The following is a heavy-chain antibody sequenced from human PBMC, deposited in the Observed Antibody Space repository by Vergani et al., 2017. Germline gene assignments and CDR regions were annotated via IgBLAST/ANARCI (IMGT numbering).Heavy chain of an antibody. Sequence: VQLVESGGGLVKPGGSLRLSCAASGFTFSSYGMHWVRQAPGKGLEWVALISYDGSNKYYADSVKGRFTISRDNSKNTLYLQMNSLRAEDTAVYYCARDSLVVVAATPQDNWFDPWGQGTLVTVSS. CDR1: GFTFSSYG. J-gene: IGHJ5*02. CDR3: ARDSLVVVAATPQDNWFDP. CDR2: ISYDGSNK. V-gene: IGHV3-30*03. D-gene: IGHD2-15*01.